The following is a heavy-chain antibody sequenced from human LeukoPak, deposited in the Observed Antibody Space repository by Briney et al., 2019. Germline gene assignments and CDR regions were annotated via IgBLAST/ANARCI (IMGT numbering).Heavy chain of an antibody. D-gene: IGHD1-26*01. CDR1: GFTFDDYG. V-gene: IGHV3-23*01. CDR2: IGGSGVNT. J-gene: IGHJ4*02. CDR3: AKVRSATGMTTTYFDY. Sequence: SGGSLRLSCAASGFTFDDYGMSWVRQAPGKGLEWVSSIGGSGVNTYYADSLKGRFSISRDNSQNTLYLQMGSLRVEDTAIFYCAKVRSATGMTTTYFDYWGQGTLVTVSS.